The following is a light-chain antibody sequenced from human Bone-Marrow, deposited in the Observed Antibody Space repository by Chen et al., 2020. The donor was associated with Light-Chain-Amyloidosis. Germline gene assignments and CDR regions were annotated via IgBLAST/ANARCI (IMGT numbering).Light chain of an antibody. V-gene: IGKV1-5*03. CDR1: QSISIY. CDR3: QQCNTDFRT. CDR2: RAS. J-gene: IGKJ1*01. Sequence: DIQMTQSPSTLSASLGDSVTITCRASQSISIYLAWYQQKPGTAPNLPIYRASNLQTGVPSRFSGSGSGTEFTLTISGLQPDDFATYYCQQCNTDFRTFGQGTKVEIK.